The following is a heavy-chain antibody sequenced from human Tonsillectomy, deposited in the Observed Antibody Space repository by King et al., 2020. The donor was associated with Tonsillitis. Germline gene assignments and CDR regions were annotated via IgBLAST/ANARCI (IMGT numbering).Heavy chain of an antibody. Sequence: VQLVESGGGVVQPGGSLRLSCAASGFNFRRHFMSWVRQAPGKGLEWGANIKQDGSERNYVDSVKGRFTISRDNAKNSLFLPMNSLRADDTAVYYCAGDTYYVWGSNRPSHPDSWGQGTLVSVSS. V-gene: IGHV3-7*01. CDR2: IKQDGSER. D-gene: IGHD3-16*02. J-gene: IGHJ4*02. CDR1: GFNFRRHF. CDR3: AGDTYYVWGSNRPSHPDS.